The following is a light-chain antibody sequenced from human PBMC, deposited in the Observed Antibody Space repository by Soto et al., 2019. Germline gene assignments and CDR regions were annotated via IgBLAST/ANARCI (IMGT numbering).Light chain of an antibody. J-gene: IGKJ2*01. Sequence: EIVLTQSPGTLSLSPGERATLSCRASQSVSSSYLAWYQQKPGQAPRLLIYGASSRATGIPDRFSGSGSGTDITLTISRLEPQDDAVYYCQQYGSSPPYTFGQGTKLEIK. CDR2: GAS. V-gene: IGKV3-20*01. CDR1: QSVSSSY. CDR3: QQYGSSPPYT.